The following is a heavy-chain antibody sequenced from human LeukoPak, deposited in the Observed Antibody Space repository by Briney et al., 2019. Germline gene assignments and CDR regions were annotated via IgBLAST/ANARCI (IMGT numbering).Heavy chain of an antibody. J-gene: IGHJ4*02. CDR3: ARDRLHYGEYEKTFDY. D-gene: IGHD4-17*01. V-gene: IGHV3-48*01. CDR2: ITFSSSII. Sequence: GGSLRLSCAASGFTFSSYSMNWVRQAPGKGLEWVSYITFSSSIIYYADSVKGRFTISRDNAKNSLYLQKNSLRAEDTAVYYCARDRLHYGEYEKTFDYWGQGTLVSVSS. CDR1: GFTFSSYS.